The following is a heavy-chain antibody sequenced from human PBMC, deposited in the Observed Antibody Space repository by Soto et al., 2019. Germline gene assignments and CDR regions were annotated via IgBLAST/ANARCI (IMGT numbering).Heavy chain of an antibody. CDR1: GGSLRSTGYY. V-gene: IGHV4-39*01. J-gene: IGHJ5*02. D-gene: IGHD1-7*01. CDR3: ARQHTWNYVRWFDP. CDR2: IYYSGST. Sequence: HLQLQESGPGLVKPSETLSLTCTVSGGSLRSTGYYGGWLRQPPGKGLEWIGSIYYSGSTYYNPSLKGRVSMSVDSSKNQFSLRLSSVTAADTAIYYCARQHTWNYVRWFDPWGQGILVTVSS.